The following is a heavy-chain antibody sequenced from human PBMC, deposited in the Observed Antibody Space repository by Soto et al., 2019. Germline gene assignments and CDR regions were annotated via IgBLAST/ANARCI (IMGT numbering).Heavy chain of an antibody. D-gene: IGHD3-9*01. Sequence: GASVKVSCKASGYTFTSYGISWVRQAPGQGLEWMGWISAYNGNTNYAQKLQGRVTITTDTSTSTAYMELRSLRSDDTAVYYCARDFNDILTGSRGPYYYGMDVWGQGTTVTVSS. V-gene: IGHV1-18*01. CDR1: GYTFTSYG. J-gene: IGHJ6*02. CDR2: ISAYNGNT. CDR3: ARDFNDILTGSRGPYYYGMDV.